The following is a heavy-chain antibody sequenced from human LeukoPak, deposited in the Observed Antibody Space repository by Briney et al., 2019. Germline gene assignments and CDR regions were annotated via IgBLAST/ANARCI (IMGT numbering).Heavy chain of an antibody. V-gene: IGHV3-11*01. CDR1: GFPFSDYY. CDR3: ARGRDQVWLPTFDY. D-gene: IGHD5-12*01. J-gene: IGHJ4*02. Sequence: GGSLRLSCAASGFPFSDYYMSWIRQAPGKGLEWVSHISGSANTIYNADSVKRRFTISRDNAKNSLFLQMNSLGAEDTAVYYCARGRDQVWLPTFDYWGQGTLVTVSS. CDR2: ISGSANTI.